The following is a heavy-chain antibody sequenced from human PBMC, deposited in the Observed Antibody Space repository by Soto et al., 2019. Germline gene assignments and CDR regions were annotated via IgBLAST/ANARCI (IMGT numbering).Heavy chain of an antibody. CDR2: IVVGSGNT. D-gene: IGHD2-15*01. CDR1: GFTFTSSA. CDR3: AVLFYRYCSGGSCYSDNYYYYMDV. Sequence: SVKVSCKASGFTFTSSAMQWVRQARGQRLEWIGWIVVGSGNTNYAQKFQERVTITRDMSTSTAYMELSSLRSEDTAVYYCAVLFYRYCSGGSCYSDNYYYYMDVWGKGTTVTVSS. V-gene: IGHV1-58*02. J-gene: IGHJ6*03.